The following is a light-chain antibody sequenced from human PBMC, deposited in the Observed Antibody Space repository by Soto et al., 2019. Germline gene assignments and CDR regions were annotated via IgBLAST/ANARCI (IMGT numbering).Light chain of an antibody. CDR2: EVS. J-gene: IGLJ1*01. Sequence: QSALTQPASVSGSPGQSITISCTGTSSDVGSYNLVSWYQQHPGKAPKLMIYEVSKRPSGVSNRFSGSKSGNTASLTISGLQAEDEADYYCCSYAGSSTLLVFGTGTKLTVL. CDR3: CSYAGSSTLLV. V-gene: IGLV2-23*02. CDR1: SSDVGSYNL.